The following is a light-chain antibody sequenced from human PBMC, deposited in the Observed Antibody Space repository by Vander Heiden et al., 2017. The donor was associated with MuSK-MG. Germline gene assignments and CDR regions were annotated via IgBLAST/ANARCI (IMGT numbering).Light chain of an antibody. CDR1: QSLLHRNGYNY. J-gene: IGKJ2*01. V-gene: IGKV2-28*01. CDR2: LGS. Sequence: DIVMTQSPLSLPVTPGEPASISCRSSQSLLHRNGYNYLEWYLQKPGQSPQPLIYLGSNRASGVPDRFSGSGSGTDFTRKISRVEAEDVGVYYCMQDLQTRTFGQGTKLEIK. CDR3: MQDLQTRT.